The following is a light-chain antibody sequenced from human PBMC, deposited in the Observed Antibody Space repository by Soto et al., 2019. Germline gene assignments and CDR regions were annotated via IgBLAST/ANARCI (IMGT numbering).Light chain of an antibody. V-gene: IGKV1-27*01. J-gene: IGKJ1*01. Sequence: DIQMTQSPSSLSASVGDTVTITCRASQGISNYLAWYQQKPGQVPNLLIYAASTLQSGVPSRFSGSGSGTDFTLTISSLRPEDVATYYCQNYNNAPRTFRQGTKVEI. CDR1: QGISNY. CDR3: QNYNNAPRT. CDR2: AAS.